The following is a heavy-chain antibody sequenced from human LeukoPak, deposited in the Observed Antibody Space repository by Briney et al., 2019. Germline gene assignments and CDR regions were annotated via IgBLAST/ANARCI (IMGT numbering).Heavy chain of an antibody. Sequence: GGSLRLSCAASGFTFDDYGMSWVRQAPGKGLEWVSGINWNGGSTGYADSVKGRFTISRDNAKNSLYLQMNSLRAEDTALYYCARPSGATTYSSLDYWGQGALVTVSS. CDR3: ARPSGATTYSSLDY. D-gene: IGHD1-26*01. V-gene: IGHV3-20*04. CDR2: INWNGGST. J-gene: IGHJ4*02. CDR1: GFTFDDYG.